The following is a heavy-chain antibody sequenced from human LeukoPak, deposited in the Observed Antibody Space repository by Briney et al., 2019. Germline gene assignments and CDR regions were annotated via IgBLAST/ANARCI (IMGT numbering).Heavy chain of an antibody. CDR3: ASGHGTTIGPFDY. V-gene: IGHV3-23*01. CDR2: ITNGGNYT. D-gene: IGHD2-21*02. J-gene: IGHJ4*02. CDR1: GFTFSTYA. Sequence: GGSLRLSCAASGFTFSTYAMNWVRQAPGKGLEWVSGITNGGNYTFYADSVKGWFTISRDNSKNTLYLQMNSLRADDTAVYYCASGHGTTIGPFDYWGQGTLVTVSS.